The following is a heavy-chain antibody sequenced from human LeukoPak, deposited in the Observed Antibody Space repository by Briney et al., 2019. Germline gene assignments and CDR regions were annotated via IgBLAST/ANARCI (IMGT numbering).Heavy chain of an antibody. D-gene: IGHD2-21*02. CDR2: ISYDGSNK. V-gene: IGHV3-30-3*01. CDR3: ARDLVVTDRFDY. J-gene: IGHJ4*02. CDR1: GFTFSSYA. Sequence: GGSLRLSCAASGFTFSSYAMHWVRQAPGKGLEWVAVISYDGSNKYYADSVKGRFTISRDNPKNTLYLQMNSLRAEDTAVYYCARDLVVTDRFDYWGQGTLVTVSS.